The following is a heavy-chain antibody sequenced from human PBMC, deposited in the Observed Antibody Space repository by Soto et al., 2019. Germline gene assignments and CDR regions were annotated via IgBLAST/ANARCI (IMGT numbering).Heavy chain of an antibody. CDR2: ISYDGSNK. V-gene: IGHV3-30*18. CDR3: AKDQPGHCSSTSCYTHRFDY. Sequence: PVGSLRLSCAASGFTFSSYGMHWVRQAPGKGLEWVAVISYDGSNKYYADSVKGRFTISRDNSKNTLYLQMNSLRAEDTAVYYCAKDQPGHCSSTSCYTHRFDYWGQGTLVTVSS. CDR1: GFTFSSYG. D-gene: IGHD2-2*02. J-gene: IGHJ4*02.